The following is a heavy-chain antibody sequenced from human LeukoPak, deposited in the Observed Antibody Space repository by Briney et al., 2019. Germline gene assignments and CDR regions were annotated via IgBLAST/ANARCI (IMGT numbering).Heavy chain of an antibody. CDR1: GYTFTSYG. Sequence: ASVKVSCKASGYTFTSYGISWVRQAPGQGLEWMGWISAYNGNTNYAQKLQSRVTMTTDTSTSTAYMEMRSLRSDDTAVYYCARDSGIAVAGTPDYWGQGTLVTVSS. CDR2: ISAYNGNT. CDR3: ARDSGIAVAGTPDY. V-gene: IGHV1-18*01. D-gene: IGHD6-19*01. J-gene: IGHJ4*02.